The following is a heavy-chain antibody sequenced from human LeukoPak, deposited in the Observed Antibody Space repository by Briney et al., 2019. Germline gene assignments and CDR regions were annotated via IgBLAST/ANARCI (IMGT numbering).Heavy chain of an antibody. CDR3: ARDLKYYYDSSGQGYAFDI. D-gene: IGHD3-22*01. V-gene: IGHV4-4*08. Sequence: PSETLSLTCTVSGGSISSYYWSWIRQPPGKGLEWIGRIYTSGSTNYNPSLKSRVTISVDTSKNQFSLKLSSVTAADTAVYYCARDLKYYYDSSGQGYAFDIWGQGTMVTVSS. J-gene: IGHJ3*02. CDR1: GGSISSYY. CDR2: IYTSGST.